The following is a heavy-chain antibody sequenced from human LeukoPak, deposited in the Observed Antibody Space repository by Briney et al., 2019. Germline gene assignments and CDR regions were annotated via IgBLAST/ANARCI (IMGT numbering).Heavy chain of an antibody. CDR1: GYTFTGYY. D-gene: IGHD6-19*01. Sequence: GASVKVSCKASGYTFTGYYMHWVRQAPGQGLGWMGWISAYNGNTNYAQKLQGRVTMTTDTSTSTAYMELRSLRSDDTAVYYCATGSSGWYDYWGQGTLVTVSS. V-gene: IGHV1-18*04. CDR2: ISAYNGNT. CDR3: ATGSSGWYDY. J-gene: IGHJ4*02.